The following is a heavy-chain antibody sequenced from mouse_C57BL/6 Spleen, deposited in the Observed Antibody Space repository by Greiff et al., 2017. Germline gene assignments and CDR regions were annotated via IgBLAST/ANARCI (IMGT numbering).Heavy chain of an antibody. CDR2: IYPGDGDT. Sequence: QVQLQQSGAELVKPGASVKISCKASGYAFSSYWMNWVKQRPGKGLEWIGQIYPGDGDTNYNGTFKGKATLTADKSSSTAYMQLSSLTSEDSAVYFCARCGNYDFAMDDWGQGTSVTVSS. D-gene: IGHD2-1*01. J-gene: IGHJ4*01. CDR3: ARCGNYDFAMDD. V-gene: IGHV1-80*01. CDR1: GYAFSSYW.